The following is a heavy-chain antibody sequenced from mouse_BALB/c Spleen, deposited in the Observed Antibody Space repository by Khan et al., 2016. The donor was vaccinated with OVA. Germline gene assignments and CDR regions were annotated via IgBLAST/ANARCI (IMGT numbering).Heavy chain of an antibody. Sequence: VQLQQSGPGLVKPSQSLSLTCTVTGYSITSDYAWNWIRQFPGNKLEWMGYISSSGSTNYNPALKSRISITRDTSKNQSFLQLNSVTTEDTATYYCARDGSRYNYAMDYWGEGTSGTDSS. J-gene: IGHJ4*01. CDR1: GYSITSDYA. D-gene: IGHD2-3*01. CDR2: ISSSGST. V-gene: IGHV3-2*02. CDR3: ARDGSRYNYAMDY.